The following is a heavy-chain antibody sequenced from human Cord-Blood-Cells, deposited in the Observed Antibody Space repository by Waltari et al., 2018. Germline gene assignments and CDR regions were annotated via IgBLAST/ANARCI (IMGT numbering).Heavy chain of an antibody. Sequence: QVQLQQWGAGLLKPSETLSLTCAVSGGSFSGYYWSWIRQPPGKGLEWTGEINHSGSTNYNPSLKSRVTISVDTSKNQFSLKLSSVTDADTAVYYCARLFLDTAMVTDYYYGMDVWGQGTTVTVSS. CDR1: GGSFSGYY. J-gene: IGHJ6*02. D-gene: IGHD5-18*01. V-gene: IGHV4-34*01. CDR3: ARLFLDTAMVTDYYYGMDV. CDR2: INHSGST.